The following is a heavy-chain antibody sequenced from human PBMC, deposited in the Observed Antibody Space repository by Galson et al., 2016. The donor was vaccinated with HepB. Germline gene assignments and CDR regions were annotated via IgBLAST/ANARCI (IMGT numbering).Heavy chain of an antibody. CDR2: ISGSGGSR. Sequence: SLRLSCAASGFNFTSYAMNWVRQAPGKGLEWVSGISGSGGSRFYADSVKGRFTISRDNSKNTLYLQLNSLRAEDTAIYYCARLYGGYSDYWGQGTLVSVSS. D-gene: IGHD5-12*01. V-gene: IGHV3-23*01. CDR3: ARLYGGYSDY. J-gene: IGHJ4*02. CDR1: GFNFTSYA.